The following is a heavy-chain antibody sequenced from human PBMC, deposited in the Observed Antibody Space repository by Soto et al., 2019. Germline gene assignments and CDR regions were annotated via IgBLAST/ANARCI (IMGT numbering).Heavy chain of an antibody. D-gene: IGHD6-13*01. CDR3: AKESYSSSWFNYYYGMDV. V-gene: IGHV3-23*01. Sequence: EVQLLESGGGLVQPGGSLRLSCAASGFTFSSYAMSWVRQAPGQGLEWVSAISGSGGSTYYADSVKGRFTISRDNSKNTLDLQMNSLRAEDTAVYYCAKESYSSSWFNYYYGMDVWGQGTTVTVSS. CDR1: GFTFSSYA. CDR2: ISGSGGST. J-gene: IGHJ6*02.